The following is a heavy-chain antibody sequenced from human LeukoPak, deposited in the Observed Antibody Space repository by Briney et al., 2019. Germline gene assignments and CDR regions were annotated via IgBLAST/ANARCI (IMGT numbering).Heavy chain of an antibody. CDR1: GFTFSDYA. Sequence: KPGRSLRLSCTASGFTFSDYAMSWFRQAPGKGLEWVGFIRSKTYGGTTDYAASVKDRFTISRDDSESIGYLQMNSLETEDTAVYYCTCPLAAAGNFWYFDLWGRGSLVTVSS. D-gene: IGHD6-13*01. CDR3: TCPLAAAGNFWYFDL. J-gene: IGHJ2*01. V-gene: IGHV3-49*05. CDR2: IRSKTYGGTT.